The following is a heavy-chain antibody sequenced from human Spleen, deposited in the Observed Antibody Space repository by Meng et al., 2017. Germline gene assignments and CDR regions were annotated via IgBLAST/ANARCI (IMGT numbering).Heavy chain of an antibody. CDR2: IYPGDSDT. D-gene: IGHD3-22*01. CDR3: ARRAGWGSSGYYYVFDY. V-gene: IGHV5-51*01. J-gene: IGHJ4*02. CDR1: GYSFTSYW. Sequence: KVSCKGSGYSFTSYWIGWVRQRPGKGLEWMGIIYPGDSDTRYSPSFQGQVTISADKSISTAYLQWSSLKASDTAMYYCARRAGWGSSGYYYVFDYWGQGTLVTVSS.